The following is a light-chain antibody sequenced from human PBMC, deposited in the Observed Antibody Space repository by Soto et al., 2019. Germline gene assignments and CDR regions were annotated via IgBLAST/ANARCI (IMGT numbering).Light chain of an antibody. CDR2: GVS. J-gene: IGLJ3*02. Sequence: QSALTQPASVSGSPGQSITISCTGTSNDIGTYDFVSWYEQRPGKAPKLIISGVSNRPSGVSNRFSGSKSGNTASLTTSGLQAEDEADYHCCSYAGSLTWVFGGGTKLTVL. CDR1: SNDIGTYDF. CDR3: CSYAGSLTWV. V-gene: IGLV2-23*02.